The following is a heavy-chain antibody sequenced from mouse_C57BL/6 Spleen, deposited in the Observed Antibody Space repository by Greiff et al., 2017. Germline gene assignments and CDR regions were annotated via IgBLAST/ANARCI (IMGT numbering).Heavy chain of an antibody. CDR1: GFTFSDYG. J-gene: IGHJ2*01. CDR3: ARLDYYGSSYYFDY. D-gene: IGHD1-1*01. CDR2: ISSGSSTI. V-gene: IGHV5-17*01. Sequence: EVKLMESGAGLVKPGASLKLSCAASGFTFSDYGIHWVRQGPEQGLEWVAYISSGSSTIYYADKVKGRLTMARDNAKNTLFLQMTSLRSEDTAIYYCARLDYYGSSYYFDYWGQGTTLTVSS.